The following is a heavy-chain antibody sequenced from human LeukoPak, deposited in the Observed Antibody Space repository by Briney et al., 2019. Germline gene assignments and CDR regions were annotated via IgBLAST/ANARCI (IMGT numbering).Heavy chain of an antibody. Sequence: ASVKVSCKVSGYTLTELSMHWVRQAPGKGLEWTGGFNPEDDETIYAQKFQGRVTMTEDTSTDTAYMEVSSLRFEDTAVYHCATDILGTRAFDSWGQGTLVTVSS. J-gene: IGHJ4*02. D-gene: IGHD1-14*01. V-gene: IGHV1-24*01. CDR1: GYTLTELS. CDR3: ATDILGTRAFDS. CDR2: FNPEDDET.